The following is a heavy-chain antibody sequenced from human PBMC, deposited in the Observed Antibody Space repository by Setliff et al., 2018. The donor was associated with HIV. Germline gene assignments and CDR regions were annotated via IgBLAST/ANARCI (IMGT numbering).Heavy chain of an antibody. D-gene: IGHD6-13*01. V-gene: IGHV4-34*01. CDR1: GGSLSGHY. Sequence: SETLSLTCAVYGGSLSGHYWGWIRQSPGKGLEWIGSMYYRGSTYYNPSLKSRVSISADTSKNQFSLKLKYVTAADTAVYYCARGDYRIIAAAGSGWFDPWGQGTLVTVSS. CDR3: ARGDYRIIAAAGSGWFDP. CDR2: MYYRGST. J-gene: IGHJ5*02.